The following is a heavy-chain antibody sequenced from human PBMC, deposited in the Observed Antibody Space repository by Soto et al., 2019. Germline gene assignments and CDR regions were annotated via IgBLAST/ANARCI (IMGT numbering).Heavy chain of an antibody. CDR3: ARCSYSRGWSAS. Sequence: QPQLQESGPGLVKPSETLSLMCTVSGGSISSSPYYWGWIRQPPGKGLEWIATISSSGSTYYNPSLRSRVTISVDTSKHQFSLKVSSVTAADTAVYYCARCSYSRGWSASWSKGPLVTVSS. CDR1: GGSISSSPYY. V-gene: IGHV4-39*01. CDR2: ISSSGST. J-gene: IGHJ4*02. D-gene: IGHD6-19*01.